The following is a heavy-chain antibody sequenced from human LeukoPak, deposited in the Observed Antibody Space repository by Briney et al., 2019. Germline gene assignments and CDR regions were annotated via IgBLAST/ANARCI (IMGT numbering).Heavy chain of an antibody. J-gene: IGHJ4*02. CDR3: AKDEGGYSKSFDY. D-gene: IGHD3-10*01. CDR1: GFTFNHYA. V-gene: IGHV3-23*01. Sequence: PGGSLRLSCAASGFTFNHYAMNWVRQAPGKGLEWVSSISGSGINTYYADPVKGRFTISRDNAKNTLYLQMNSLRAEDTAVYYCAKDEGGYSKSFDYWGQGTLVTVSS. CDR2: ISGSGINT.